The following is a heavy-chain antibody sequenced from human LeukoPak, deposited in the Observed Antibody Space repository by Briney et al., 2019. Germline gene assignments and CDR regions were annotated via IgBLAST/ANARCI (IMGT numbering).Heavy chain of an antibody. CDR3: ARDRGVWHYENLDSFDY. V-gene: IGHV3-21*01. CDR1: GFTFSSYA. CDR2: ISSSSSYI. D-gene: IGHD3-16*01. J-gene: IGHJ4*02. Sequence: GGSLRLSCAASGFTFSSYAMSWVRQAPGKGLEWVSSISSSSSYIYYADSVKGRFTISRDNAKNSLYLQMNSLRAEDTAVYYCARDRGVWHYENLDSFDYWGQGTLVTVSS.